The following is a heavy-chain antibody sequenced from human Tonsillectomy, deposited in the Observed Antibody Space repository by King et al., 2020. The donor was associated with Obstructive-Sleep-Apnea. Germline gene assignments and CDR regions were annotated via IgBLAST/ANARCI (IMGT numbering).Heavy chain of an antibody. CDR1: GGSISSGGYY. CDR2: IYYSGST. D-gene: IGHD3-9*01. V-gene: IGHV4-31*03. CDR3: AREDYDILTGYRYFDY. Sequence: VQLQESGPGLVKPSQTLSLTCTVSGGSISSGGYYWSWIRQPPGKGLEWIGYIYYSGSTYYNPSLKSRVTISVDTSKNQFSLKLSSVTAADTAVYYCAREDYDILTGYRYFDYWGQGTLVTVSS. J-gene: IGHJ4*02.